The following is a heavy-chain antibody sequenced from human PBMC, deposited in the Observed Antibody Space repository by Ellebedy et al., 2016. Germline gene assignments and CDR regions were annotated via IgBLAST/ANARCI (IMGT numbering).Heavy chain of an antibody. V-gene: IGHV3-7*03. CDR2: IKQDGSEK. Sequence: GESLKISXAASGFTFSSYWMSWVRQAPGKGLEWVANIKQDGSEKYYVDSVKGRFTISRDNAKNSLYLQMNSLRAEDTAVYFCAKVTRGLGQVLTGYYPTYGMDVWGQGTTVTVSS. CDR1: GFTFSSYW. D-gene: IGHD3-9*01. CDR3: AKVTRGLGQVLTGYYPTYGMDV. J-gene: IGHJ6*02.